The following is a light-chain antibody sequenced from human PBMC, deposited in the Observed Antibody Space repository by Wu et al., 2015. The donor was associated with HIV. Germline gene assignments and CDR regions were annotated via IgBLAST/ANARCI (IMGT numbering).Light chain of an antibody. V-gene: IGKV3-15*01. CDR2: GAS. CDR3: QQYNNWPYT. CDR1: QSVSSN. Sequence: DIVMTQSAGTLSVSPGEGVTLSCRASQSVSSNLAWYQQKPGQAPRLLIYGASTRATTIPARFSGSGSGTEFTLTISSMQSEDFAIYYCQQYNNWPYTFGQGTKLEIK. J-gene: IGKJ2*01.